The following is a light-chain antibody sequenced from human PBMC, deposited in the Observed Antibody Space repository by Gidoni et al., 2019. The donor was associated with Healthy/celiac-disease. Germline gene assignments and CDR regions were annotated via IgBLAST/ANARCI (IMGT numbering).Light chain of an antibody. CDR3: GTWDSSLSAGV. CDR2: DNN. Sequence: QSVLTQPPSVSAAPGQKVTISCSGSSSNSGNNYVSWYQRLPGTAPKLLIYDNNKRPSGIPDRFSGSKSGTSATLGITGLQTGDEADYYCGTWDSSLSAGVFGTGTKVTVL. V-gene: IGLV1-51*01. J-gene: IGLJ1*01. CDR1: SSNSGNNY.